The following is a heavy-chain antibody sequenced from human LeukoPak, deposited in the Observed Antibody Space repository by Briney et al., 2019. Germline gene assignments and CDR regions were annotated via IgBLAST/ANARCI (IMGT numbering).Heavy chain of an antibody. CDR3: ASLSRRYSYGAYYSDY. V-gene: IGHV4-34*01. CDR2: TNHSGST. D-gene: IGHD5-18*01. CDR1: GGSFSGYY. Sequence: SETLSLTCAVYGGSFSGYYWSWIRQPPGKGLEWIGETNHSGSTNHNPSLKSRVTISVDTSKNQFSLKLSSVTAADTAAYYCASLSRRYSYGAYYSDYWGQGTLVTVSS. J-gene: IGHJ4*02.